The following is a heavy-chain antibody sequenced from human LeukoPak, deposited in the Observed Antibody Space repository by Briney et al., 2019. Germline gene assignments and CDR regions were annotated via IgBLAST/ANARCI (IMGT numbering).Heavy chain of an antibody. J-gene: IGHJ4*02. Sequence: GGSLRLSCAASGFTFSNAWMSWVRQAPGKGLEWVGRIKSKTAGGTTDYAAPVKGRFTISRDDSKNTLYLQMNSPKTEDTAVYYCTTSIVRDYGDYGSFDYWGQGTLVTVSS. CDR2: IKSKTAGGTT. CDR1: GFTFSNAW. CDR3: TTSIVRDYGDYGSFDY. D-gene: IGHD4-17*01. V-gene: IGHV3-15*01.